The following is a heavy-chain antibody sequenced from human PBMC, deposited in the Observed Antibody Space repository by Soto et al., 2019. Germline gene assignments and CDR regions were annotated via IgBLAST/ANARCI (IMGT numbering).Heavy chain of an antibody. J-gene: IGHJ3*02. CDR3: ARILSGYFSGDAFDI. V-gene: IGHV4-4*07. CDR2: IYTSGAA. CDR1: GGSIKNYY. Sequence: QVQLQESGPGLVKPSETLSLTCTVSGGSIKNYYYSWIRQPAGKGLEWIGRIYTSGAAIYNPSLKSRVTMSVDTSKNQFSLNLSSVTAADTAVYYCARILSGYFSGDAFDIWGQGTLVSVSS. D-gene: IGHD2-2*03.